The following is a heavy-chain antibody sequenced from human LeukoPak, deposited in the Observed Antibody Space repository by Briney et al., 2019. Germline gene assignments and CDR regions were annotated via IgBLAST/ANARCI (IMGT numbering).Heavy chain of an antibody. CDR3: ARTGFDLWSGYYGARYFFDY. CDR2: VGSSGSPM. J-gene: IGHJ4*02. CDR1: GFTFSDYY. D-gene: IGHD3-3*01. V-gene: IGHV3-11*01. Sequence: PGGCLRLSCAASGFTFSDYYMSWIRQAPGKGLEWISYVGSSGSPMNYADSVKGRFTISKDNAKNSLYLQMNSLRAEDTAMYYCARTGFDLWSGYYGARYFFDYWGQGTLVTVSS.